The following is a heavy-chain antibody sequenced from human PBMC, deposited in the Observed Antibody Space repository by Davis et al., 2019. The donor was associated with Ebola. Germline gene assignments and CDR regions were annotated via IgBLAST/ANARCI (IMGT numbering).Heavy chain of an antibody. CDR2: ISAYNGNT. Sequence: AASVKVSCKASGGTFSSYGISWVRQAPGQGLEWMGWISAYNGNTNYAQKLQGRVTMTTDTSTSTSYMELSSLRSEDTAVFYCARGKTVAGTRGLSWFDPWGPGTLVTVSS. D-gene: IGHD6-19*01. V-gene: IGHV1-18*01. J-gene: IGHJ5*02. CDR1: GGTFSSYG. CDR3: ARGKTVAGTRGLSWFDP.